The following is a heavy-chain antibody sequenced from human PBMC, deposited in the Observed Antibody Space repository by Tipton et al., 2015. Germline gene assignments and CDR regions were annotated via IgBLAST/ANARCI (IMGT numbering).Heavy chain of an antibody. CDR2: ISHSGNT. Sequence: TLSLTCTVSGGSISNNYWGWIRQPPGKGLEWTGSISHSGNTYYNPSLKSRVTMSRDTSKNQFSLKLTSVTAADTAVYYCACQDYDSLTRDYQTVDYWGQGTLVTVSS. D-gene: IGHD3-9*01. V-gene: IGHV4-59*04. CDR1: GGSISNNY. J-gene: IGHJ4*02. CDR3: ACQDYDSLTRDYQTVDY.